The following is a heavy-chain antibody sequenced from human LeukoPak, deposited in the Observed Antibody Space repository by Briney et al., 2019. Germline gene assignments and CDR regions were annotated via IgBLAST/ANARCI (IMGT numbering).Heavy chain of an antibody. J-gene: IGHJ3*02. CDR2: INHSGST. CDR3: AREGDAFDI. CDR1: GGSFSGYY. V-gene: IGHV4-34*01. Sequence: SETLSLTCAVYGGSFSGYYWSWIRQPPGKGLEWIGEINHSGSTNYNPSLKSRVTISVETSKNQFSLKLSSVTAADTAVYYCAREGDAFDIWGQGTMVTVSS.